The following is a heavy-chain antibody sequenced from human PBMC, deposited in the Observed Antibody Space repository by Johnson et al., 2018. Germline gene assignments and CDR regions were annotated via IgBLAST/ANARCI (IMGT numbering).Heavy chain of an antibody. D-gene: IGHD3-16*01. CDR2: IWYDGSNK. CDR3: VRDRWGASKTAMLYSFDD. CDR1: GFIFSDYG. Sequence: VQLVETGGGVVQPGRSXRLSCAASGFIFSDYGMHWVRQAPGKGLEWVAVIWYDGSNKNSGHCVRGRFTISRDNSKTMVFLPLDRLKEEDGAVYFCVRDRWGASKTAMLYSFDDWGQGTTVTVSS. V-gene: IGHV3-33*01. J-gene: IGHJ4*01.